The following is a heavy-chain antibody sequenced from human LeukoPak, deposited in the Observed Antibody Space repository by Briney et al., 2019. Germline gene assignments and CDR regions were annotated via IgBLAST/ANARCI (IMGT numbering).Heavy chain of an antibody. CDR2: ISSSSSYI. CDR1: GFTFSSYG. Sequence: AGGSLRLSCAASGFTFSSYGMNWVRQAPGKGLEWVSSISSSSSYIYYADSVKGRFTISRDNAKNSLYLQMNSLRAEDTAVYYCGGGGKGRKDSTMIRGVIIPYFDYWGQGTLVNVSS. D-gene: IGHD3-10*01. CDR3: GGGGKGRKDSTMIRGVIIPYFDY. V-gene: IGHV3-21*01. J-gene: IGHJ4*02.